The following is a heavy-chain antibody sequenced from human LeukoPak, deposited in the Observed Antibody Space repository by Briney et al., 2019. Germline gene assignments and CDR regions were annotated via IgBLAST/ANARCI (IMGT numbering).Heavy chain of an antibody. D-gene: IGHD3-9*01. CDR1: GGSISSSNW. V-gene: IGHV4-4*02. J-gene: IGHJ3*02. CDR3: AGQLRYFDWLLIDAFDI. CDR2: IYHSGST. Sequence: SGTLSLTCAVSGGSISSSNWWSWVRQPPGKGLEWIGEIYHSGSTNYNPSLKSRVTISVDKSKNQFSLKLSSVTAADTAVYYCAGQLRYFDWLLIDAFDIWGQGTMVTVSS.